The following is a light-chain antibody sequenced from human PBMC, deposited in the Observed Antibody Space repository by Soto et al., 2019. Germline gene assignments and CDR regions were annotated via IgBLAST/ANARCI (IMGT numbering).Light chain of an antibody. Sequence: EIVLTQSPGTLSLSLGERVTLSCRASESFSSSYLAWYQQKPGQAPGLLIYGASIRATGIPDRFSGSGYGTDFTLTISRLEPEDSAVYYCQQYGGSFGQGTKVEIK. CDR1: ESFSSSY. V-gene: IGKV3-20*01. CDR2: GAS. CDR3: QQYGGS. J-gene: IGKJ2*01.